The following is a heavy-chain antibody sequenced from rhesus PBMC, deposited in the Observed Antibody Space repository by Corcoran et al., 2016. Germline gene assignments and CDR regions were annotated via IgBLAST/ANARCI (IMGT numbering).Heavy chain of an antibody. V-gene: IGHV4-122*02. CDR3: ASLYSSGWYTNPDY. CDR1: GYSISSGYG. D-gene: IGHD6-31*01. Sequence: QLQLQESGPGLVKPSETLSLTCAVSGYSISSGYGWSWIRQPPGKGLEWIGYISYSGRTSDNPSLSIRGSISSDPSKNPFSLKRSSVTAADTAVYYCASLYSSGWYTNPDYWGQGVLVTVSS. J-gene: IGHJ4*01. CDR2: ISYSGRT.